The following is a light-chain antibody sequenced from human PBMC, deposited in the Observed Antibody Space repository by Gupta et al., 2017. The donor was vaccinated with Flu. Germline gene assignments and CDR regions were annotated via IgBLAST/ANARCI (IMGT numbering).Light chain of an antibody. CDR1: SSDVGGYNY. CDR2: EVS. Sequence: ITISCTGTSSDVGGYNYVSWYQQHPGKAPKLMIYEVSNRPSGVSNRFSGSKSGNTASLTISGLQAEDEADYYCSSYTSSSTPVVFGGGTKLNVL. CDR3: SSYTSSSTPVV. J-gene: IGLJ2*01. V-gene: IGLV2-14*01.